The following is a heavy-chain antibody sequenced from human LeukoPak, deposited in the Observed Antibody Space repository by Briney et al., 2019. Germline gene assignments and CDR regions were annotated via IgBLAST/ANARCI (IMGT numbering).Heavy chain of an antibody. CDR3: ARGRIAARPSRPYYFDY. Sequence: SETLSLTCAVYGGSFSGYYWSWIRQPPGKGLEWIGEINHSGSTNYNPSLKSRVTISADTSKNQFSLKLSSVTAADTAVYYCARGRIAARPSRPYYFDYWGQGTLVTVSS. CDR2: INHSGST. D-gene: IGHD6-6*01. V-gene: IGHV4-34*01. CDR1: GGSFSGYY. J-gene: IGHJ4*02.